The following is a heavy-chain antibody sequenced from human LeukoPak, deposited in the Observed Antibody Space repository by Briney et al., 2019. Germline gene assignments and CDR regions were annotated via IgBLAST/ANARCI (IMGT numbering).Heavy chain of an antibody. J-gene: IGHJ5*01. CDR3: ARHPPTAGPWFDS. D-gene: IGHD6-13*01. Sequence: SETLSLTCSVSGGSISSRDYYWGWIRQPPGKALEWIGGIFYSGNTYYNPSLKSRVTISVDTSNNQFSLKLSSVTAADTAVYYCARHPPTAGPWFDSWGQGTLVTVSS. V-gene: IGHV4-39*01. CDR2: IFYSGNT. CDR1: GGSISSRDYY.